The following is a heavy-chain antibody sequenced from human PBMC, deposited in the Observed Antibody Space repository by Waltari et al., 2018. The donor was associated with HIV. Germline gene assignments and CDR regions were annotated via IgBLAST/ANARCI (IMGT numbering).Heavy chain of an antibody. J-gene: IGHJ4*02. Sequence: EVQLVESGGGLVQPGGSLRLSCAASGFTLSSYWMHWVRKAPGKGLVWVARIKSDGTITTYADSVKGRFTISRDNAKNTLFLQMNSLRAEDTAIYYCARDLVVLRYFDWLSTYFDYWGQGTLVTVSS. CDR2: IKSDGTIT. V-gene: IGHV3-74*01. CDR3: ARDLVVLRYFDWLSTYFDY. CDR1: GFTLSSYW. D-gene: IGHD3-9*01.